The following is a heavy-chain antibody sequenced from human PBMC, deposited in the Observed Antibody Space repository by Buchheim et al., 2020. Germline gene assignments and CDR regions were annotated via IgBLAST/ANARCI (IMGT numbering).Heavy chain of an antibody. D-gene: IGHD3-22*01. CDR2: ISSSGSTI. Sequence: EVQLVESGGGLVQPGGSLRLSCAASGFTFSSYEMNWVRQAPGKGPEWVSYISSSGSTIYYADSVKGRFTISRDNSKKTLYLQMNSLRAEDTAVYYCADMKGYYDSSGYFDYWGQGTL. CDR3: ADMKGYYDSSGYFDY. V-gene: IGHV3-48*03. J-gene: IGHJ4*02. CDR1: GFTFSSYE.